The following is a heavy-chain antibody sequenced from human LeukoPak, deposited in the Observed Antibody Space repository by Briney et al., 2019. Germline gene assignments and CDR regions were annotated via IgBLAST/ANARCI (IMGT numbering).Heavy chain of an antibody. D-gene: IGHD6-19*01. CDR3: ERLTGGYSSGWSGGEY. J-gene: IGHJ4*02. CDR2: IYPGDSDT. Sequence: GESLKISCKGSGYSFTSYWIGWVRQMPGKGLEWMGIIYPGDSDTRYSPSFQGQVTISADKSISTAYLQWSSLKASDTAMYYCERLTGGYSSGWSGGEYWGQGTLVTVSS. V-gene: IGHV5-51*01. CDR1: GYSFTSYW.